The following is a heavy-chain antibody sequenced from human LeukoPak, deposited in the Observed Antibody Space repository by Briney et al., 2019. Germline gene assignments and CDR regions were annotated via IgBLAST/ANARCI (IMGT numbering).Heavy chain of an antibody. CDR2: ISSSSTTI. CDR3: ARHLTTVTTPGY. D-gene: IGHD4-17*01. V-gene: IGHV3-48*01. Sequence: GGSLRLSCAASGFTFSSYSMNWIRQAPGKGLEWIPYISSSSTTISYADSVKGRFTISRDNAKNSLFLQMNSLRAEDTALYYCARHLTTVTTPGYWGQGTLVTVSS. J-gene: IGHJ4*02. CDR1: GFTFSSYS.